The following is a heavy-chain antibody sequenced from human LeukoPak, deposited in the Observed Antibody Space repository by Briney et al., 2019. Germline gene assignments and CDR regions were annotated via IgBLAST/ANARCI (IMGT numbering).Heavy chain of an antibody. V-gene: IGHV3-48*01. CDR2: ISSSSSTI. CDR1: GFTFSSYS. Sequence: GGSLRLPCAASGFTFSSYSMNWVRQAPGKGLEWVSYISSSSSTIYYADSVKGRFTISRDNAKNSLYLQMNSLRAEDTAVYYCARVSGSGSYYNPYYYYGMDVWGQGTTVTVSS. CDR3: ARVSGSGSYYNPYYYYGMDV. D-gene: IGHD3-10*01. J-gene: IGHJ6*02.